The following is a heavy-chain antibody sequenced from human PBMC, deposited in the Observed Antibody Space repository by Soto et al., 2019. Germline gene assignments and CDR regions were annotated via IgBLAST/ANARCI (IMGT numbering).Heavy chain of an antibody. CDR1: GGTFSSYT. CDR2: IIPSLGIT. CDR3: ARRIFDVVLVAAMGYWVY. V-gene: IGHV1-69*02. Sequence: QVQLVQSGAEVKKPGSSVKVSCKASGGTFSSYTISWVRQAPGQGLEWMGRIIPSLGITNYAQKFLRRVTITADKGASTAYMELSSLRSEDAAVYYCARRIFDVVLVAAMGYWVYLGQGTLVTVSS. D-gene: IGHD2-15*01. J-gene: IGHJ4*02.